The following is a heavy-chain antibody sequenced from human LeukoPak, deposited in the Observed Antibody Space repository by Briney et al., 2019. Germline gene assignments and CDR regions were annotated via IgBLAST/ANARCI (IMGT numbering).Heavy chain of an antibody. CDR3: APLLTVTTWSYYYYGMDV. V-gene: IGHV3-23*01. CDR1: GFTFSDYA. D-gene: IGHD4-17*01. CDR2: ISGSAGNA. J-gene: IGHJ6*02. Sequence: GGSLRLSCAASGFTFSDYAMSWVRQAPGKGLGWVATISGSAGNAYCAASVKGRFTISRDNSKTTLYLQMDRLRAEDTAVYYCAPLLTVTTWSYYYYGMDVWGQGTAVTVSS.